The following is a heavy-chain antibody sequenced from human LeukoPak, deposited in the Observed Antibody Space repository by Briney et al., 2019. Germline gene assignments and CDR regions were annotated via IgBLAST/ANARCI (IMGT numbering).Heavy chain of an antibody. CDR1: GFTFSNYE. CDR3: ARTRSLVAATSALDY. J-gene: IGHJ4*02. D-gene: IGHD6-25*01. Sequence: GGSLRLSCAASGFTFSNYEMNWVRQAPGKGLEWVANIKQDGSEKNYVDSVKGRFTISRDNAKNSVYLQMNSLRAEDTAVYYCARTRSLVAATSALDYWGQGTLVTVSS. CDR2: IKQDGSEK. V-gene: IGHV3-7*03.